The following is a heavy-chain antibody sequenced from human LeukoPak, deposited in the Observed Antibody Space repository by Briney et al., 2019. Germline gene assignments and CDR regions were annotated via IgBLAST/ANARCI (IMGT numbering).Heavy chain of an antibody. J-gene: IGHJ4*02. CDR1: GFTFSSYW. V-gene: IGHV3-7*01. CDR3: ARIRWAGGTWAFDY. CDR2: IKQDGSEK. D-gene: IGHD1-26*01. Sequence: GGSLRLSCAASGFTFSSYWMGWVRQAPGKGLEWVAHIKQDGSEKYYVDSVKGRFTISRGNAENSLDLRMNSLRAEDTAFYYCARIRWAGGTWAFDYWGQGTLVTVSS.